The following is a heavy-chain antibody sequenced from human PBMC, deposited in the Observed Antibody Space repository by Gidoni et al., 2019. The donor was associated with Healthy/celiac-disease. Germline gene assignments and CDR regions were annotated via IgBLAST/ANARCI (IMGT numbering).Heavy chain of an antibody. V-gene: IGHV3-23*01. CDR1: GFTFSSYA. Sequence: EVQLLESGGGLVQPGGYLRLSCAASGFTFSSYAMSWVRQAPGKGLECVSAISGSGGSTYYADSVKGRFTISRDNSKNTLYLQMNSLRAEDTAVYYCASAGYDILTGYLYYFDYWGQGTLVTVSS. D-gene: IGHD3-9*01. J-gene: IGHJ4*02. CDR2: ISGSGGST. CDR3: ASAGYDILTGYLYYFDY.